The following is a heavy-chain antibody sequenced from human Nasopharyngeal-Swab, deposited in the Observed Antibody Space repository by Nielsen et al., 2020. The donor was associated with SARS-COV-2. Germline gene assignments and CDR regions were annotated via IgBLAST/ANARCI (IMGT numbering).Heavy chain of an antibody. D-gene: IGHD3-16*01. J-gene: IGHJ4*02. V-gene: IGHV3-15*01. Sequence: GGSLRLSCAVSGFSFSNAWMSWARQVPGKGLEWVAHITRKSDGGTTRYTAPVKDRFTISRDDSQDTVYLQMNNLQIEDTAVYYCAGGFLGYWGQGTLVTVSS. CDR3: AGGFLGY. CDR2: ITRKSDGGTT. CDR1: GFSFSNAW.